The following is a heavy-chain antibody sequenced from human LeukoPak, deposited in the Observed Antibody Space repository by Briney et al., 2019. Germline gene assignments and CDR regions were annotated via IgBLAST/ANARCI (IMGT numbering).Heavy chain of an antibody. CDR1: GYSFTAYW. V-gene: IGHV5-51*01. Sequence: GESLKISCEGSGYSFTAYWIGWVRQMPGKGLEWMGTIYPGDSNTRYSPSFQGQVTISADKSISAAYLQWSSLKASDTAMYYCARQLVLDHWGQGTLVTVSS. J-gene: IGHJ4*02. CDR3: ARQLVLDH. CDR2: IYPGDSNT. D-gene: IGHD6-13*01.